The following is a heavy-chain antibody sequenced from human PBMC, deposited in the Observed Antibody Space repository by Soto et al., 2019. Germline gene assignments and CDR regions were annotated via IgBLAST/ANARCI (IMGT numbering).Heavy chain of an antibody. CDR1: GYTFTGYY. CDR2: INPNSGGT. D-gene: IGHD5-18*01. CDR3: ARDSSYSYGPSAG. J-gene: IGHJ4*02. Sequence: ASVKVSCKASGYTFTGYYMHWVRQAPGQGLEWMGWINPNSGGTNYAQKFQGRVTMTRDTSISTAYMELSRLRSDDTAAYYCARDSSYSYGPSAGWGQGTLVTVSS. V-gene: IGHV1-2*02.